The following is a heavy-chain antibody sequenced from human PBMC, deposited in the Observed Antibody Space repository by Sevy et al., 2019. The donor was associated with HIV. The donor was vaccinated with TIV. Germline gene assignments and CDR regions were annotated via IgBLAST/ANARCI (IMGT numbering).Heavy chain of an antibody. CDR2: MNPNSGNT. D-gene: IGHD6-19*01. J-gene: IGHJ4*02. CDR1: GYTFTSYD. CDR3: ARVGDGWLVYYFDY. Sequence: ASVKVSCKASGYTFTSYDINWVRQATGQGLEWMGWMNPNSGNTGYAQKFQGRVTMTRNTSISTAYMELGSLRSEDTAVYYCARVGDGWLVYYFDYWGQGTLVTVSS. V-gene: IGHV1-8*01.